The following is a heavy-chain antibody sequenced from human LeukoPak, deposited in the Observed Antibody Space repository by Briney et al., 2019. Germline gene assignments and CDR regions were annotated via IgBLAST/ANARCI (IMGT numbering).Heavy chain of an antibody. CDR3: ARTENYIPEDWFDP. J-gene: IGHJ5*02. V-gene: IGHV4-39*01. CDR2: IYNSGS. CDR1: GGSISGSSYY. D-gene: IGHD5-24*01. Sequence: PSETLSLTCTVSGGSISGSSYYWGWIRQPPGKGLEWIGSIYNSGSNNNPSLKSRVTISADTSKNQFSLKLSSVTAADTAVYYCARTENYIPEDWFDPWGQGTLVTVSS.